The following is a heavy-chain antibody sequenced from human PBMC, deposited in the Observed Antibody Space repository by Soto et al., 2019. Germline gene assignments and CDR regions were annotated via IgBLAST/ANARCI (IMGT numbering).Heavy chain of an antibody. CDR2: IKSKTDGGTT. D-gene: IGHD3-16*02. CDR3: TTDSPLGDYVWGSYRPYYGMDV. J-gene: IGHJ6*02. V-gene: IGHV3-15*07. Sequence: GGSLRLSCAASGFTFSNAWMNWVRQAPGKGLEWVGRIKSKTDGGTTDYAAPVKGRFTISRDDSKNTLYLQMNSLKTEDTAVYYCTTDSPLGDYVWGSYRPYYGMDVWGQGTTVTVSS. CDR1: GFTFSNAW.